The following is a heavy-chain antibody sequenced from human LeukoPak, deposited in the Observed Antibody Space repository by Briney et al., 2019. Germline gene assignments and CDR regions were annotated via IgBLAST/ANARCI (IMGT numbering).Heavy chain of an antibody. J-gene: IGHJ4*02. Sequence: PGGSLRLSCAPSGFTFSHYWMSWVRQAPGKGLEWVANIKEDGSEKYYVDSVKGRFTISRDNAKNSLSLQVNSLRAEDTAVYYCARSLDYWGQGTLVTVSS. V-gene: IGHV3-7*01. CDR1: GFTFSHYW. CDR2: IKEDGSEK. CDR3: ARSLDY.